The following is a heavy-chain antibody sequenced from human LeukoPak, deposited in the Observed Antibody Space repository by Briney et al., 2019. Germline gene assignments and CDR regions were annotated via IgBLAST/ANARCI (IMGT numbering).Heavy chain of an antibody. V-gene: IGHV3-23*01. J-gene: IGHJ4*02. CDR1: GFTFSSYA. D-gene: IGHD2-2*01. CDR2: FSGSGGST. Sequence: GGSLRLSCAASGFTFSSYAMSWVRQAPGKGLELVSAFSGSGGSTYYADSVKGRFTISRDNSKNTLYLQMNSLRAEDTAVYYCAKDLLVPAAMYKQQLVGFDYWGQGTLVTVSS. CDR3: AKDLLVPAAMYKQQLVGFDY.